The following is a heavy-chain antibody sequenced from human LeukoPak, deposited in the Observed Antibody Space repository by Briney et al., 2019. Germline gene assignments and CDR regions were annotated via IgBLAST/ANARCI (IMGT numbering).Heavy chain of an antibody. CDR2: INPNSGGT. CDR1: GYTFTGYY. V-gene: IGHV1-2*02. CDR3: ARAPYSSSWYRLDP. J-gene: IGHJ5*02. Sequence: ASVKVSCKASGYTFTGYYMHWVRQAPGQGLEWMGWINPNSGGTNYAQKFQGRVTMTRDTSISTAYMELSRLRSDDTAVYYCARAPYSSSWYRLDPWGQGTLVTVSS. D-gene: IGHD6-13*01.